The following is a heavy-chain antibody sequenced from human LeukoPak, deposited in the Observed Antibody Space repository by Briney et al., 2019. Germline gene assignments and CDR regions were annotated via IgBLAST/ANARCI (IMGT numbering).Heavy chain of an antibody. Sequence: GASVKVSCTASGYTFTPYYIHWVRQAPGQGLEWMGWINPKSGGTNYSQKFQGRVTMTRDTSISTAYMELSRLRSDDTAVYYCARGYSSGWYPPGYWGQGTLVTVSS. D-gene: IGHD6-19*01. CDR1: GYTFTPYY. J-gene: IGHJ4*02. CDR3: ARGYSSGWYPPGY. CDR2: INPKSGGT. V-gene: IGHV1-2*02.